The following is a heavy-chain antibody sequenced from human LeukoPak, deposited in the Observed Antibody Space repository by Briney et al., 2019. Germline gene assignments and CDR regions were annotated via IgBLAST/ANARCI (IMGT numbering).Heavy chain of an antibody. D-gene: IGHD3-10*01. CDR1: GGSISSGDYY. CDR2: IYYSGST. Sequence: SETLSLTCTVSGGSISSGDYYWSWIRQPPGKGLEWIGYIYYSGSTYYNPSLKSRVTISVDTSKNQFSQKLSSVTAADTAVYYCARGAIRWFGELLRWFDPWGQGTLVTVSS. J-gene: IGHJ5*02. CDR3: ARGAIRWFGELLRWFDP. V-gene: IGHV4-30-4*01.